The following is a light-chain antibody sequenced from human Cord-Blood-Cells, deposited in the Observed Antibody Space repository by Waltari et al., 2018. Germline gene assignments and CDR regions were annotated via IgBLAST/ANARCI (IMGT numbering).Light chain of an antibody. CDR1: QSVSSN. Sequence: EIVMTQPPATLSLSPGERATLSCRTSQSVSSNLAWYQQKPGQAPRLLIYGASTRATAITAGVSGSGCGTELTLTISSLQSEDFAVYYCQQYDNWPPVTCGQGTRLEIK. V-gene: IGKV3-15*01. J-gene: IGKJ5*01. CDR2: GAS. CDR3: QQYDNWPPVT.